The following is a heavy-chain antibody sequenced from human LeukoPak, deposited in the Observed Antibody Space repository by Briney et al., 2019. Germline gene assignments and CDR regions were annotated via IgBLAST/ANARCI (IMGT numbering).Heavy chain of an antibody. CDR1: GFTFSSYA. CDR3: ARARREGYSSTYYFDY. J-gene: IGHJ4*02. V-gene: IGHV3-30-3*01. D-gene: IGHD6-13*01. CDR2: ISYDGSNK. Sequence: GGSLRLSCAASGFTFSSYAMHWVRQAPGKGLEWVAVISYDGSNKYYADSVKGRFTISRDNSKNTLYLQMNSLRAEDTAVYYCARARREGYSSTYYFDYWGQGTLVTVSS.